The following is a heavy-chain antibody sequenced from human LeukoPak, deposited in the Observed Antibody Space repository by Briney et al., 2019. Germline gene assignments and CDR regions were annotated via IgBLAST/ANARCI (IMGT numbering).Heavy chain of an antibody. D-gene: IGHD3-22*01. V-gene: IGHV1-18*01. CDR1: GGTFSSYG. CDR2: ISAYNGNT. CDR3: ARVYYYDSSGSAGKFDY. J-gene: IGHJ4*02. Sequence: ASVKVSCRASGGTFSSYGISWVRQAPGQGLEWMGWISAYNGNTNYAQKLQGRVTMTTDTSTSTAYMELRSLRSDDTAVYHCARVYYYDSSGSAGKFDYWGQGTLVTVSS.